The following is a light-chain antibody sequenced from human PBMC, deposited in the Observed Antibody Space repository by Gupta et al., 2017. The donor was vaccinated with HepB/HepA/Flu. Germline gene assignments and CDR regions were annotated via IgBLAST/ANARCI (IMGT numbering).Light chain of an antibody. CDR3: SSYAGSNNLMV. CDR1: SSDVGGYNY. V-gene: IGLV2-8*01. CDR2: EVS. Sequence: QSALTQPPSASGSPGQSVTISCTGTSSDVGGYNYVSWYQQHPGKAPELMIYEVSKRPSGVPDRVSGSKSGNTASLTVSGLQAEDEADYYCSSYAGSNNLMVFGGGTKLTVL. J-gene: IGLJ2*01.